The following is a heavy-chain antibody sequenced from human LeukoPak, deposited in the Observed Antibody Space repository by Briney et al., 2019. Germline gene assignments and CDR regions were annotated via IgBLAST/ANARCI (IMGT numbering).Heavy chain of an antibody. V-gene: IGHV1-18*01. J-gene: IGHJ4*02. CDR3: ARGTKSITMIVVVIHPFDY. CDR1: GYTFTNYG. Sequence: AAVTVSFKASGYTFTNYGISWVRQAPGQGGEWMGWISAYNGNTNYAQKLQGRVTMTTDTSTSTAYMELRSLRSDDTAVYYCARGTKSITMIVVVIHPFDYWGQGTLVTVSS. CDR2: ISAYNGNT. D-gene: IGHD3-22*01.